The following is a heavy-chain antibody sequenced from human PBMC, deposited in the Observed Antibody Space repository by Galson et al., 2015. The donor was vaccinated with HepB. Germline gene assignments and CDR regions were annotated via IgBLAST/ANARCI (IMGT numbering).Heavy chain of an antibody. CDR3: ARRHFVSSSSGSYGFDI. CDR2: IYYSGST. D-gene: IGHD6-6*01. Sequence: SETLSLTCTVSGDSVSSGSYYWSWIRQPPGKGLEWIGYIYYSGSTNYNPSLESRVTISVDTSKNQFSLKLSSVTAADTAVYYCARRHFVSSSSGSYGFDIWGQGTMVTVSS. J-gene: IGHJ3*02. V-gene: IGHV4-61*01. CDR1: GDSVSSGSYY.